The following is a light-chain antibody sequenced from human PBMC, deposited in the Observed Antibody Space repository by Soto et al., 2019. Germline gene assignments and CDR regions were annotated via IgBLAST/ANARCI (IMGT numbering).Light chain of an antibody. Sequence: DIVMTQSPDSLAVSLGERATINCKSSQSVLYSSNNKNYLAWYQQKPGQPPKLLIYWASTREAGVPDRFSGRGSGTDFTLTISSLQAEDVDVYYCQQYYSTPLTFGGGTKVEIK. CDR3: QQYYSTPLT. V-gene: IGKV4-1*01. CDR2: WAS. J-gene: IGKJ4*01. CDR1: QSVLYSSNNKNY.